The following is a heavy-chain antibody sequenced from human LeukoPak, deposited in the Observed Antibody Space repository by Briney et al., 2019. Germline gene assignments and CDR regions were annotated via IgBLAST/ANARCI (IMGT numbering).Heavy chain of an antibody. J-gene: IGHJ4*02. Sequence: GGSLRLSCAASGFAFSNYWMHWLRQAPGKELVWVSRINSNGRSTSYADSVKGRFTISRDNAKNTVYLQMSSLRAEDTAVYYCASTYDYDSSGYYPFDYWGQGTRVTVSS. CDR3: ASTYDYDSSGYYPFDY. CDR1: GFAFSNYW. D-gene: IGHD3-22*01. V-gene: IGHV3-74*01. CDR2: INSNGRST.